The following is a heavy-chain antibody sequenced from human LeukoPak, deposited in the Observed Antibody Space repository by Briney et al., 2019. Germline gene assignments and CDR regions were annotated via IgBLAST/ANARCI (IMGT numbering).Heavy chain of an antibody. Sequence: ASVKVSCKVSGYTLTELSMHWVRQAPGKGLEWMGGFDPEDGETIYAQKFQGRVTMTEDTSTDTAYMELSSLRSEDTAVYYCATDLGPMGIAVAGTGYWGQGTLVTVSS. CDR2: FDPEDGET. V-gene: IGHV1-24*01. J-gene: IGHJ4*02. CDR3: ATDLGPMGIAVAGTGY. CDR1: GYTLTELS. D-gene: IGHD6-19*01.